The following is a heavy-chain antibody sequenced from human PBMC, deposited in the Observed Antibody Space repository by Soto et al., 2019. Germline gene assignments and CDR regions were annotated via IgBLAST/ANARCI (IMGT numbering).Heavy chain of an antibody. CDR1: GFTLGDHY. Sequence: PGGSLRLSCAGSGFTLGDHYIDWVRQAPGKGLEWVGRSRDKPQGYSTAYAASVKGRFTTSRDESHNSAFLQMNSLKTEDTAVYYCVRATYFSDSSGYTRCLDFWGQGTLVTVSS. J-gene: IGHJ4*02. V-gene: IGHV3-72*01. D-gene: IGHD3-22*01. CDR2: SRDKPQGYST. CDR3: VRATYFSDSSGYTRCLDF.